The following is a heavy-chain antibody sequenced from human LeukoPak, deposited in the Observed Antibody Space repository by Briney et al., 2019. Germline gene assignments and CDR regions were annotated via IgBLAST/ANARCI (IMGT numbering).Heavy chain of an antibody. D-gene: IGHD3-9*01. J-gene: IGHJ5*02. V-gene: IGHV3-66*02. CDR3: ARWECDWLLYSQPARCWFDP. CDR1: GFTVSSNY. Sequence: GGSLRLSCAASGFTVSSNYMSWVRQAPGKGLEWVSVIYSGCSTYYADSVKGRFTISRDNSKNTLYLQMNSLRAEDTAVYSCARWECDWLLYSQPARCWFDPWGQGTLVTVSS. CDR2: IYSGCST.